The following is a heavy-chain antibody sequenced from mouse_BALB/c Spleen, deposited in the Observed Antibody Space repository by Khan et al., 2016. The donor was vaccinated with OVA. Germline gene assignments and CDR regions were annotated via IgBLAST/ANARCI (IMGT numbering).Heavy chain of an antibody. Sequence: VQLQESGAELARPGASVKLSCKASGYTFTDYYINWVRPRTGQGLEWIGDIYPGIGNTYYNAKFKGKATLTADKSSSTAYMQLSSLTAEDSAVYFCARSGTGSFRYWGQGTLVTVSA. CDR3: ARSGTGSFRY. CDR1: GYTFTDYY. CDR2: IYPGIGNT. D-gene: IGHD4-1*01. J-gene: IGHJ3*01. V-gene: IGHV1-77*01.